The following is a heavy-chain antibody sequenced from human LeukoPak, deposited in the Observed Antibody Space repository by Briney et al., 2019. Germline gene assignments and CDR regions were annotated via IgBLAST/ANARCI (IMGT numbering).Heavy chain of an antibody. J-gene: IGHJ5*02. CDR3: ARQVYCGGDCWFDP. V-gene: IGHV1-69*13. D-gene: IGHD2-21*02. CDR2: IIPIFGTA. CDR1: GGTFSSYA. Sequence: GASVKVSCKASGGTFSSYAISWVRQAPGQGLEWMGGIIPIFGTANYAQKFQGRVTITADESTSTAYMELSSLRSEDTAVYYCARQVYCGGDCWFDPWGQGTLVTVSS.